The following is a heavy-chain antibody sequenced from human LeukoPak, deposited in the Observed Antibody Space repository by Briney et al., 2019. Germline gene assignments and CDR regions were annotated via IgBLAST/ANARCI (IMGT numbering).Heavy chain of an antibody. J-gene: IGHJ4*02. D-gene: IGHD5-12*01. V-gene: IGHV3-49*04. CDR2: IRSKAYGGTT. Sequence: HPGGSLRLSCTASGFTFGDYAMTWVRQAPGKGLEWVGFIRSKAYGGTTEYAASVKGRFTISRDDSKSIAYLQMNGLKTEDTAVYYCTRETYSGYDFDYWGQGTLVTVSS. CDR1: GFTFGDYA. CDR3: TRETYSGYDFDY.